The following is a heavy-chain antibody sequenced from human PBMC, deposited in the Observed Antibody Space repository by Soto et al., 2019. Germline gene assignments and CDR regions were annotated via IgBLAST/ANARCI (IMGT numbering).Heavy chain of an antibody. CDR3: ARWDGDCSSTSCYPGSYGMDV. CDR2: ISSSGSTI. D-gene: IGHD2-2*01. J-gene: IGHJ6*02. Sequence: GWSLRFACAASGFTFSSYEMNWVRQAPGKGLEWVSYISSSGSTIYYADSVKGRFTISRDNAKNSLYLQMNSLRAEDTAVYYCARWDGDCSSTSCYPGSYGMDVWGQGTTVTVSS. V-gene: IGHV3-48*03. CDR1: GFTFSSYE.